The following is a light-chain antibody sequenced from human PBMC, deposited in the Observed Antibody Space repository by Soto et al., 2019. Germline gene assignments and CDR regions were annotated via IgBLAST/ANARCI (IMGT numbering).Light chain of an antibody. CDR3: SSKTTSSSTPVV. CDR1: SSDVGAYNY. Sequence: QSVLTQPASVSGSPGQSITISCTGTSSDVGAYNYVSWYQQHPGKAPELMIYDVTYRPSGVSDRFSGSKSGNTASLTISGLRTEDEGDYYCSSKTTSSSTPVVFGGGTKLTVL. J-gene: IGLJ3*02. V-gene: IGLV2-14*01. CDR2: DVT.